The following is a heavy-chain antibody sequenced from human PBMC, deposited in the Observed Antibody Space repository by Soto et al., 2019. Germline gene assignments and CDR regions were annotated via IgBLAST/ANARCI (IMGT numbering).Heavy chain of an antibody. CDR2: INPKTAAT. CDR3: ARIKWGLDHYRGMDV. J-gene: IGHJ6*02. V-gene: IGHV1-2*04. Sequence: ASVKVSCKASGYTFSDYFIQWLRHAPGQGLEWVAWINPKTAATNYAKKFQGWATVTRDTSFSTAYLELTRLRPDDTGIYYCARIKWGLDHYRGMDVWGQGAAVTVSS. CDR1: GYTFSDYF. D-gene: IGHD4-4*01.